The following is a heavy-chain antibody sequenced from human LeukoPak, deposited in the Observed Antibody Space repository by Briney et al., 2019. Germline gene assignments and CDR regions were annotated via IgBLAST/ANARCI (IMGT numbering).Heavy chain of an antibody. D-gene: IGHD5-18*01. V-gene: IGHV1-46*01. Sequence: ASVKVSCKASGYIFTSYYMHWVRQAPGQGLEWMGIINPSGGSTSYAQKFQGRVTMTRDTSISTAYMELSRLRSDDTAVYYCARGGYSYGYHYYYMDVWGKGTTVTVSS. CDR1: GYIFTSYY. J-gene: IGHJ6*03. CDR3: ARGGYSYGYHYYYMDV. CDR2: INPSGGST.